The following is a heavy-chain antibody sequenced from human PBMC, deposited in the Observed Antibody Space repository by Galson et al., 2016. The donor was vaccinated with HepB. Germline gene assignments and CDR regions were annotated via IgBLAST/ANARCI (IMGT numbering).Heavy chain of an antibody. CDR1: GFNFNDYG. CDR2: ISAYNGDI. D-gene: IGHD6-19*01. V-gene: IGHV1-18*01. CDR3: ARSSSGWFASDY. J-gene: IGHJ4*02. Sequence: SVKVSCKASGFNFNDYGIHWVRQAPGQGLEWMGWISAYNGDIRYAERLQGRVTMTTDTSTSTTYMELRSLRSDDTAVYYCARSSSGWFASDYWGQGTLITVS.